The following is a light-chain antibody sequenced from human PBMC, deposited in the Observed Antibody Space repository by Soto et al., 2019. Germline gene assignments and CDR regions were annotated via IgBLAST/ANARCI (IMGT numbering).Light chain of an antibody. Sequence: QSALTQPASVSGSPGQSITIFCSGTNSDIGGYNYVSWYQQHPGKAPKLMIFEVTKRPSGVSSRFSASKSGNTASLTISGVQAEDEADYDCCSYAGTTTWVFGGGTKLTVL. CDR2: EVT. CDR1: NSDIGGYNY. V-gene: IGLV2-23*02. CDR3: CSYAGTTTWV. J-gene: IGLJ2*01.